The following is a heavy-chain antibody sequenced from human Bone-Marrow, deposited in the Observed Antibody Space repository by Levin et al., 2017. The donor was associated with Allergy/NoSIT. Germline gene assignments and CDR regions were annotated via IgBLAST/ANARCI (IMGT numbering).Heavy chain of an antibody. CDR3: ARSPCSSASCVDAFDV. CDR1: GFTFSSYA. J-gene: IGHJ3*01. Sequence: HGESLKISCAGSGFTFSSYAMSWVRQAPGKGLEWVSVISGSGDRTNYGDSVKGRFTISKDSSKKTVDLLMSSLRAEDTAVYYCARSPCSSASCVDAFDVWGQGTMVTVSS. V-gene: IGHV3-23*02. D-gene: IGHD2-2*01. CDR2: ISGSGDRT.